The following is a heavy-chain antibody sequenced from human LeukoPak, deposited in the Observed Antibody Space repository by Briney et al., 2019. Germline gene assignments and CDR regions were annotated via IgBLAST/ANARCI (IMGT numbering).Heavy chain of an antibody. D-gene: IGHD2/OR15-2a*01. CDR3: ARHHSNTYYNFDY. Sequence: SETLSLTCTVSSDSISSSNYYWGWLRRPPGKGLEWIGSIYSSGSTYYNPSLKSRVTISVDTSKNQFSLKLSSVTATDTAVYYCARHHSNTYYNFDYWGQGTLVTVSS. CDR1: SDSISSSNYY. V-gene: IGHV4-39*01. J-gene: IGHJ4*02. CDR2: IYSSGST.